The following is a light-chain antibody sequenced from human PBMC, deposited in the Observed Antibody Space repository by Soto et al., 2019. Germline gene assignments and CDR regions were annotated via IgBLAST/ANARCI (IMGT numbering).Light chain of an antibody. Sequence: EVVMTQSPATLSVSPGERATLSCRASHSVSNNLAWYQQKLGQAPRLLIYDASARATGIPARFSGGGSGTEFTLTISSLQSEDFAVYYCQQYYNWPRTFGQGTKAEI. CDR1: HSVSNN. CDR2: DAS. J-gene: IGKJ1*01. CDR3: QQYYNWPRT. V-gene: IGKV3-15*01.